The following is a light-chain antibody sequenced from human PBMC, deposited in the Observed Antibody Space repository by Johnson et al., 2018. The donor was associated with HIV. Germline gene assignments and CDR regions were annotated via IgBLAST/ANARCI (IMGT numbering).Light chain of an antibody. CDR3: GTGDPSLRGGGI. J-gene: IGLJ1*01. CDR1: SSNIGNNY. V-gene: IGLV1-51*01. CDR2: DNN. Sequence: QSVLTQPPSVSAAPGQKVTISCSGSSSNIGNNYVSWYQQLPGTAPKVLIYDNNKRPSGIPDRFSGSKSGTSATLGLTGLQHGHGGDYYCGTGDPSLRGGGIFGTGTKVTVL.